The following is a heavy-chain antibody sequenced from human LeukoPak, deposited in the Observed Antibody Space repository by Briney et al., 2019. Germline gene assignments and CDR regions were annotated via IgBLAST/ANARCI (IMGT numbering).Heavy chain of an antibody. CDR1: GFTFSSYW. V-gene: IGHV3-7*01. D-gene: IGHD3-22*01. J-gene: IGHJ4*02. Sequence: GGSLRLSCAASGFTFSSYWMSWVRQAPGKGLEWVANIKQDGSEKYYVDSVKGRFTISRDNAKNSLYLQMNSLRAEDTAVYYCARDQHYYDSSGYYYYFDYWGQGTVVTVSS. CDR2: IKQDGSEK. CDR3: ARDQHYYDSSGYYYYFDY.